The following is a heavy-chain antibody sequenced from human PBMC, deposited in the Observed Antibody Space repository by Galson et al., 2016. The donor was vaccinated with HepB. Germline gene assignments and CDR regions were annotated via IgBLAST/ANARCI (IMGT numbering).Heavy chain of an antibody. Sequence: SLRLSCAASGFTFNTYAMSWVRQAPGKGLEWVSAISGSGGTTYFADSVKGRFSISRDNSKNTLYLQMNSLKTEDTAFYYCARGKGPGSFLIDYWGQGTLVTVSS. CDR2: ISGSGGTT. CDR3: ARGKGPGSFLIDY. D-gene: IGHD3-10*01. V-gene: IGHV3-23*01. CDR1: GFTFNTYA. J-gene: IGHJ4*02.